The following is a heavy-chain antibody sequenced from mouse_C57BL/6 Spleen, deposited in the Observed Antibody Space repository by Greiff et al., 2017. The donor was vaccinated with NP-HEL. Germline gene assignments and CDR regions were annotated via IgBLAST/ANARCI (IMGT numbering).Heavy chain of an antibody. V-gene: IGHV5-17*01. CDR3: ARGYDGYYAWFAY. Sequence: EVNVVESGGGLVKPGGSLKLSCAASGFTFSDYGMHWVRQAPEKGLEWVAYISSGSSTIYYADTVKGRFTISRDNAKNTLFLQMTSLRSEDTAMYYWARGYDGYYAWFAYWGQGTLVTVSA. CDR2: ISSGSSTI. J-gene: IGHJ3*01. D-gene: IGHD2-3*01. CDR1: GFTFSDYG.